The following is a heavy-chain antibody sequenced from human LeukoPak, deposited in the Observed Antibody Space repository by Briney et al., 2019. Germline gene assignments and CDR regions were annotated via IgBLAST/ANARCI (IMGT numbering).Heavy chain of an antibody. Sequence: KTSETLSLTCAVYGGSFSGYYWSWIRQPPGKGLEWIGYIYYSGSTYYNPSLKSRVTISVDTSKNQFSLKLSSVTAADTAVYYCARAPNEDYYDSSGPYYFDYWGQGTLVTVSS. J-gene: IGHJ4*02. V-gene: IGHV4-30-4*08. CDR3: ARAPNEDYYDSSGPYYFDY. D-gene: IGHD3-22*01. CDR2: IYYSGST. CDR1: GGSFSGYY.